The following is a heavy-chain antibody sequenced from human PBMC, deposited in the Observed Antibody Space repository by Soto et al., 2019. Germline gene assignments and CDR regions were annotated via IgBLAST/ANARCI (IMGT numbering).Heavy chain of an antibody. CDR3: AKDSSYSELYGY. V-gene: IGHV3-23*01. Sequence: PGGSLRLSCVASGFTFSSFAMSWVRQAPGKGLEWVSGIRESTGDTYYADSVKGRFTISRDDSKNTLYLQMDSLRAEGTAIYYCAKDSSYSELYGYWGQGTLVTVSS. J-gene: IGHJ4*02. CDR1: GFTFSSFA. D-gene: IGHD3-10*01. CDR2: IRESTGDT.